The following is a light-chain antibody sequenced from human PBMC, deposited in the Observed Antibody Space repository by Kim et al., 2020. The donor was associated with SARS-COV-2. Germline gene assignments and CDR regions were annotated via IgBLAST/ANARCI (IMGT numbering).Light chain of an antibody. Sequence: DIQMTQSPSSLSASVGDRVTITCRASQSISNCLAWYQQKPGKAPKLLIYGASTLQRGVPSRFSGSGSGTEFTLTISSLQPEDSATYYCQKYNSYLWTFGQGTKVDIK. V-gene: IGKV1-5*01. CDR1: QSISNC. CDR3: QKYNSYLWT. J-gene: IGKJ1*01. CDR2: GAS.